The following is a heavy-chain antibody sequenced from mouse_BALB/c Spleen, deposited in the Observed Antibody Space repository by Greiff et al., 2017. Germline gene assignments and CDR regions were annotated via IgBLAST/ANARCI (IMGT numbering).Heavy chain of an antibody. CDR3: ARCGSSYDWYFDV. D-gene: IGHD1-1*01. Sequence: VQLKQSGAELVKPGASVKLSCTASGFYIKDTYMHWVKQRPEQGLEWIGRIDPANGNTKYDPKFQGKATITADTSSNTAYLQLSSLTSEDAAVYYCARCGSSYDWYFDVWGAGTTVTVSS. V-gene: IGHV14-3*02. CDR2: IDPANGNT. J-gene: IGHJ1*01. CDR1: GFYIKDTY.